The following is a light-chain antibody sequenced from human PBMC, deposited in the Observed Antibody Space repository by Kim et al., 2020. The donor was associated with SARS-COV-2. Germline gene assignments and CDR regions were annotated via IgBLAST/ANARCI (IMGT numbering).Light chain of an antibody. CDR3: QQGYTPAFT. J-gene: IGKJ3*01. V-gene: IGKV1-39*01. CDR1: NSIGTY. CDR2: AAS. Sequence: AAVGDSVTICCLAHNSIGTYLIWFQQKPGKAPKFLIHAASSWESGVPSRFSGSGSGTDFTLAISSLEPEDVAIYYCQQGYTPAFTFGPGTKVDIK.